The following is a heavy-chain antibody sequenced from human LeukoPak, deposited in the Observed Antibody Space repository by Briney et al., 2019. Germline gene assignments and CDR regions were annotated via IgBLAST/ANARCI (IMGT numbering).Heavy chain of an antibody. Sequence: SETLSLTCTLSGGSISNYYWSWIRQPPGKGLEWIGYIYYSGTTNYNPSLKSRVTISVDTSKNQFSLKLSSVTAADTAVYYCARADLNYDILTGYSLGFDYWGQGTLVTVSS. J-gene: IGHJ4*02. CDR1: GGSISNYY. CDR3: ARADLNYDILTGYSLGFDY. D-gene: IGHD3-9*01. CDR2: IYYSGTT. V-gene: IGHV4-59*12.